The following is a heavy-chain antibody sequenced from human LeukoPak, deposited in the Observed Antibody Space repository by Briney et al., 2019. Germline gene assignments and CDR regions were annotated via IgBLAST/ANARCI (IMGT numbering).Heavy chain of an antibody. CDR1: GFAFSSYG. Sequence: PGRSLRLSCAASGFAFSSYGMHWVRQAPGKGLEWVALISYDGSNKYYADSVKGRFTTSRDNSKNTLYLQMNSLRAEDTAVYYCAKDRYTYGTEYFDYWGQGTLVTVSS. CDR2: ISYDGSNK. D-gene: IGHD5-18*01. CDR3: AKDRYTYGTEYFDY. V-gene: IGHV3-30*18. J-gene: IGHJ4*02.